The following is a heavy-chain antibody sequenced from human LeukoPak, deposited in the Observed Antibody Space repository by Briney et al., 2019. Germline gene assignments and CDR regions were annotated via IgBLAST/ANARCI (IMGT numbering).Heavy chain of an antibody. J-gene: IGHJ5*02. V-gene: IGHV1-2*02. D-gene: IGHD6-6*01. CDR3: ARDYSSIAASLGFDP. Sequence: GASVKVSCKASGYTFTGYYMHWVRQAPGQGREWMGWINPSSGGTNYAQKFQGRVTMTRDTSISTAYMELSRLRSDDTAVYYCARDYSSIAASLGFDPWGQGTLVTVSS. CDR2: INPSSGGT. CDR1: GYTFTGYY.